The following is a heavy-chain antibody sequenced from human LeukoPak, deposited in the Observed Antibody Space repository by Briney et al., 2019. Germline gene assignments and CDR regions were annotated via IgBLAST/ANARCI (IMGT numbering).Heavy chain of an antibody. CDR3: ARGLAARGFYYYMDV. J-gene: IGHJ6*03. Sequence: SETLSLTCAVYGGSFSGYYWSWIRQPPGKGLEWIGEINHSGSTNYNPSLKSRVTISVDTSKNQFSLKLSSVTAADTAVYYCARGLAARGFYYYMDVWGKGTTVTVSS. CDR1: GGSFSGYY. D-gene: IGHD6-6*01. V-gene: IGHV4-34*01. CDR2: INHSGST.